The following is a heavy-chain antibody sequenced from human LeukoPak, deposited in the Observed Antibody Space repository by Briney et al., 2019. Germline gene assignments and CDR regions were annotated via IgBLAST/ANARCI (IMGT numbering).Heavy chain of an antibody. CDR2: IHHSGRT. J-gene: IGHJ4*02. D-gene: IGHD2-15*01. Sequence: SETLSLTCDVSGYSISRGYYWGWVRQSPGTGLEWIANIHHSGRTYYNPSLKSRVTISVDMSKNQISLKLTSVTAADTAVYHCTRETSRFCSDTDCLQGEFWGQGALVTVSS. CDR3: TRETSRFCSDTDCLQGEF. CDR1: GYSISRGYY. V-gene: IGHV4-38-2*02.